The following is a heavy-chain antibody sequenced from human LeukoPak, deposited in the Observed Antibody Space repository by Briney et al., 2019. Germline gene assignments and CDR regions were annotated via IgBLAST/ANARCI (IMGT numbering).Heavy chain of an antibody. Sequence: GGSLRLSCAASGFTFSSYNMHWVRQAPGKGLEWVAVISDDGSNRYYADSVKGRFTISGDNSKNTLFLQMNSLRAEDTAVYYCARQSMPFDPWGQGTLVTVSS. CDR3: ARQSMPFDP. CDR1: GFTFSSYN. V-gene: IGHV3-30-3*01. D-gene: IGHD2/OR15-2a*01. CDR2: ISDDGSNR. J-gene: IGHJ5*02.